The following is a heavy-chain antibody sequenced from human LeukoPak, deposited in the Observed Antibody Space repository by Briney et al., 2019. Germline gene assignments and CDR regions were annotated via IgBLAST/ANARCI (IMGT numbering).Heavy chain of an antibody. D-gene: IGHD1-26*01. J-gene: IGHJ6*03. V-gene: IGHV4-39*02. CDR1: GGSISSGSYY. Sequence: SETLSLTCTVSGGSISSGSYYWGWIRQPPGKGLEWIGSIYYSGSTYYNPSLKSRVTISVDTSKNQFSLNLSSVTAADTAVYYCARDPYNGGYGDSYYYYMDVWGKGTTVTISS. CDR2: IYYSGST. CDR3: ARDPYNGGYGDSYYYYMDV.